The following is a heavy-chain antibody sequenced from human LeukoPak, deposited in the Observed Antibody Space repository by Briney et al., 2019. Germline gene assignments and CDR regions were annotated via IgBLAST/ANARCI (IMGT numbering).Heavy chain of an antibody. CDR3: TRITMVRGVGFNMDV. Sequence: PGGSLRLSCAASGFTFSGSAMHWVRQASGKGLEWVGRIRSKANSYATAYAASVKGRFTISRDDSKNTAYLQMNSQKTEDAAVYYCTRITMVRGVGFNMDVWGKGTTVTVSS. CDR1: GFTFSGSA. V-gene: IGHV3-73*01. D-gene: IGHD3-10*01. CDR2: IRSKANSYAT. J-gene: IGHJ6*03.